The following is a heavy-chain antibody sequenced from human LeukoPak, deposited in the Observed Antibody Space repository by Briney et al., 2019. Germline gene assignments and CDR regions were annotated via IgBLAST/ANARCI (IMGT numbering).Heavy chain of an antibody. Sequence: SETLSLTCAVSGGSISSGDYSWSWIRQPPGKGLEWIGYMYYSGSTYSNLSLKSRVTISVDTSKNQFSLKLSSVTAADTAVYYWARGLDTNDGSDVFDIWGKGKMVTVFS. D-gene: IGHD3/OR15-3a*01. CDR2: MYYSGST. CDR1: GGSISSGDYS. V-gene: IGHV4-30-4*07. J-gene: IGHJ3*02. CDR3: ARGLDTNDGSDVFDI.